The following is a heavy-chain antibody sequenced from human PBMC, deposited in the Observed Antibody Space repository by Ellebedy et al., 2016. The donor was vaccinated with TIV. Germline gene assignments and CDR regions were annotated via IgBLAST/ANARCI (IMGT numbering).Heavy chain of an antibody. J-gene: IGHJ6*02. CDR1: GFIFSSYW. V-gene: IGHV3-7*01. Sequence: GGSLRLSCEASGFIFSSYWINWVRQAPGKGLEWVANMKPDGSGKYYVDSVKGRFTISRDNAKNTLYLQMNSLRADDTAVYYCARDLYYGIDFWGQGTTVTVSS. CDR2: MKPDGSGK. CDR3: ARDLYYGIDF. D-gene: IGHD2-8*01.